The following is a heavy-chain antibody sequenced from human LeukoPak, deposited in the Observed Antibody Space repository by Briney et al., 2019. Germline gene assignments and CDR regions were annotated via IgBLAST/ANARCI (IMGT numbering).Heavy chain of an antibody. J-gene: IGHJ3*02. D-gene: IGHD2-21*01. CDR2: IYYSGST. Sequence: SETLSLTCTVSGGSISSSSYYWGWLRQPPGKGLEWVGSIYYSGSTYYNPSLKSRVTISVDTSKNQFSLKLSSVTAADTAVYYCARGRVHGIPGAFDIWGQGTMVTVSS. CDR3: ARGRVHGIPGAFDI. CDR1: GGSISSSSYY. V-gene: IGHV4-39*07.